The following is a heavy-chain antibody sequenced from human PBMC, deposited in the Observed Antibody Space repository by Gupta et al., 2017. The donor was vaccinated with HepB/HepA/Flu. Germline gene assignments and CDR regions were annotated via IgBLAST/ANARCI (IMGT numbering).Heavy chain of an antibody. CDR3: AKEGGSGSYYFEGFDY. D-gene: IGHD3-10*01. CDR2: IPYDGSNK. Sequence: QVQLVESGGGVVQPGRSLRLSCAASGFTFSSYGMHWVRQAPGKGLEWVAVIPYDGSNKYYADSVKGRFTISRDNSKNTLYLQMNSLRAEDTXVXYCAKEGGSGSYYFEGFDYWGQGTLVTVSS. J-gene: IGHJ4*02. CDR1: GFTFSSYG. V-gene: IGHV3-30*18.